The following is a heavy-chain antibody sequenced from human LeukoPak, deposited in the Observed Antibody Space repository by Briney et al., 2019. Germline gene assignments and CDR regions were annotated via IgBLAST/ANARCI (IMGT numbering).Heavy chain of an antibody. CDR3: ASGDDSP. J-gene: IGHJ5*02. D-gene: IGHD7-27*01. V-gene: IGHV4-39*07. CDR2: IYYSGST. CDR1: GGSISSSSYY. Sequence: RTSETLSLTCTVSGGSISSSSYYWVWIRQPPGKGLEWIGSIYYSGSTYYNPSLKSRLTISRDTSKNQFSLKLSSVTAADTAVYYCASGDDSPWGQGTLVTVSS.